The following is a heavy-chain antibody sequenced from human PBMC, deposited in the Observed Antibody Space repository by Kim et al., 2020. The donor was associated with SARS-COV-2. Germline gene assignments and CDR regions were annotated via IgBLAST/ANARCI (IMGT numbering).Heavy chain of an antibody. J-gene: IGHJ6*02. CDR1: GFTFSSYW. CDR3: ARDLGILYWAGYYYGMDV. Sequence: GGSLRLSCAASGFTFSSYWMHWVRQAPGKGLVWVSRINSDGSSTSYADSVKGRFTISRDNAKNTLYLQMNSLRAEDTAVYYCARDLGILYWAGYYYGMDVWGQGTTVPVSS. D-gene: IGHD2-8*02. CDR2: INSDGSST. V-gene: IGHV3-74*01.